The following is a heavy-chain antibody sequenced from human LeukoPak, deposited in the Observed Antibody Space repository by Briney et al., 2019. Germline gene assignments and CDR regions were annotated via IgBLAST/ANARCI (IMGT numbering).Heavy chain of an antibody. V-gene: IGHV4-59*01. CDR2: INYSGIT. D-gene: IGHD3-10*01. CDR1: GGSIGSYY. J-gene: IGHJ6*03. Sequence: PSETLSLTCTVSGGSIGSYYWNWIRQPPGKGLEWIGYINYSGITNYNPSLKSRVTISVDMSKNQFSLKLSSVTAADTAVYYCARGGLWFGESPPQYYYYYYMDVWGKGTTVTVSS. CDR3: ARGGLWFGESPPQYYYYYYMDV.